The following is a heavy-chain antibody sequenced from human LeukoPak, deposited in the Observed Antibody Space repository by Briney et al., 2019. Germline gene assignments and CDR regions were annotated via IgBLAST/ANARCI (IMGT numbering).Heavy chain of an antibody. CDR2: IYTSGST. Sequence: PSETLSLTCTVSGGSFSSYYWSWIRQPAGKGLEWIGRIYTSGSTNYNPSLKSRVTMSVDTSKNQFSLQLSSVTAADTAVYYCARSYSSSWATYFDYWGQGTLVAVSS. CDR1: GGSFSSYY. D-gene: IGHD6-13*01. J-gene: IGHJ4*02. CDR3: ARSYSSSWATYFDY. V-gene: IGHV4-4*07.